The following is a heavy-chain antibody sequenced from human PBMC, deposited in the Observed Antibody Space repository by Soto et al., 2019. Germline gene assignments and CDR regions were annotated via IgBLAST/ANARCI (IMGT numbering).Heavy chain of an antibody. D-gene: IGHD3-16*01. CDR2: MNPNSGNT. J-gene: IGHJ3*02. Sequence: GASVKVSCKASGYTFTSYDINWVRQATGQGLEWMGWMNPNSGNTGYAQKFQGRVTMTRNTSISTAYMELSSLRSEDTAVYYCARGIMITFGGVMGFWAFDIWGQGTMVTVSS. V-gene: IGHV1-8*01. CDR3: ARGIMITFGGVMGFWAFDI. CDR1: GYTFTSYD.